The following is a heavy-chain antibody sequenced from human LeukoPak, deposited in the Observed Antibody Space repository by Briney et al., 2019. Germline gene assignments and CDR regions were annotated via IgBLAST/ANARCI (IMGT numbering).Heavy chain of an antibody. J-gene: IGHJ4*02. CDR1: GLSFSDHA. Sequence: GRSLTLSCAGSGLSFSDHAMHWVRQAPGKGLEWVAVMSHDGLIQLYAASVRGRFTVARDLSKNTLYLQMNSLTTEDTAVYHCARNNHFDYWGQGTLVTVSS. D-gene: IGHD1/OR15-1a*01. V-gene: IGHV3-30-3*01. CDR3: ARNNHFDY. CDR2: MSHDGLIQ.